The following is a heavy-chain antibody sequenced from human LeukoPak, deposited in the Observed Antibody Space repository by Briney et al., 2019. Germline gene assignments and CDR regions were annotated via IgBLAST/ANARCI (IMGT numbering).Heavy chain of an antibody. CDR1: GFTFSTYR. V-gene: IGHV3-48*02. CDR2: IGSNSRSI. Sequence: PGGSLRLSCAASGFTFSTYRMKWVRQAPGKGLEWVSYIGSNSRSIFYADSVKGRFTISRDNDKDSLYLQMNGLRDEDTAVYYCARGPKGGSKTHYFDSSGQGALVTVSS. J-gene: IGHJ4*02. CDR3: ARGPKGGSKTHYFDS. D-gene: IGHD3-16*01.